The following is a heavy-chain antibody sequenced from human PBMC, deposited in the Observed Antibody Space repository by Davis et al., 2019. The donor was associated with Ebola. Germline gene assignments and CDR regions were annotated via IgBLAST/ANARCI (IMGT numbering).Heavy chain of an antibody. CDR3: ARVASYSSGWQPSNY. CDR2: IRYDGSNK. Sequence: GESLKISCAASGFTFSSYGMHWVRQAPGKGLEWVAFIRYDGSNKYYADSVKGRFTISRDNSKNTLYLQMNSLRAEDTAVYYCARVASYSSGWQPSNYWGQGTLVTVSS. CDR1: GFTFSSYG. J-gene: IGHJ4*02. V-gene: IGHV3-30*02. D-gene: IGHD6-19*01.